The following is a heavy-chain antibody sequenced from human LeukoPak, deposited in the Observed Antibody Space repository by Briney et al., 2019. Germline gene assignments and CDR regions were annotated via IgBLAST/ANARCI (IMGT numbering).Heavy chain of an antibody. Sequence: SETLSLTCTVSGDSVTSSSYYWGWIRQPPGKGLGWIGSIYYSGSTYYNPSLKSRVTISVDTSKNQFSLKLNSVTAADTAVYYCAKHYNRNDGMDVWGQGTTVTVSS. J-gene: IGHJ6*02. CDR1: GDSVTSSSYY. V-gene: IGHV4-39*01. D-gene: IGHD1-20*01. CDR3: AKHYNRNDGMDV. CDR2: IYYSGST.